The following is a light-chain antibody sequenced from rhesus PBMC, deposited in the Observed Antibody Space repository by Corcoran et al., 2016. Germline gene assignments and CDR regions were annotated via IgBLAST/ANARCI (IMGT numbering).Light chain of an antibody. J-gene: IGKJ4*01. Sequence: DIQMTQSPSSLSASVGDRVTITCRASENVNNYLNWYPQKPGKAPKPLIYKASTLQSGVPSRFSGSGSGTDYTLTISSLQPEDVATYYCQHGYGTPLTFGGGTKVEIK. CDR1: ENVNNY. V-gene: IGKV1-74*01. CDR2: KAS. CDR3: QHGYGTPLT.